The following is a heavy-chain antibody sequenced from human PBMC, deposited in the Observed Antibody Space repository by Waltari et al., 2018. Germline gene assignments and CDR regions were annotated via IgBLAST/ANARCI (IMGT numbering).Heavy chain of an antibody. V-gene: IGHV1-69*12. CDR1: GVTFSSYA. CDR2: LMPIFGTA. J-gene: IGHJ4*02. Sequence: QVQLVQSGAEVKKPGSSVKVSCKTYGVTFSSYAISWVRQAPGQGLEWMGGLMPIFGTANCAQEFQGRVTITAEEYTSTAYMELSRRGYEDTAVYYCARAPPVLRFLEGGYFDYWGQGTLVTVSS. CDR3: ARAPPVLRFLEGGYFDY. D-gene: IGHD3-3*01.